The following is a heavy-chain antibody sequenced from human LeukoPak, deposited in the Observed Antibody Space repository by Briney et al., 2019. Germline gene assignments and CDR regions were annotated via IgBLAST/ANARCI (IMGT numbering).Heavy chain of an antibody. J-gene: IGHJ6*03. D-gene: IGHD6-13*01. CDR1: GGSISTYY. CDR3: ARAYSSSWYSHYYYMDV. Sequence: SETLSLTCTVSGGSISTYYWSWIRQPPGKGLEWIGYIYYSGSTNYNASLKSRVTISVDTSKNKFSLKLSSVTAADTAVYYCARAYSSSWYSHYYYMDVWGKGTTVTISS. CDR2: IYYSGST. V-gene: IGHV4-59*08.